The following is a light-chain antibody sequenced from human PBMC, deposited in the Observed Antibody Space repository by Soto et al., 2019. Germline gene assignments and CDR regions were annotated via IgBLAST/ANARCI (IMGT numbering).Light chain of an antibody. J-gene: IGKJ1*01. CDR1: QSISTW. CDR2: DAS. V-gene: IGKV1-5*01. Sequence: DIQMTQSPSTLSASVGDRVTITCRASQSISTWLAWYQQKPGKAPKLLIYDASSLESGVPSRFSGSGSGTEFTLTISSLQPDDFATYYCQQYYNYSWTFGQGTKVDIK. CDR3: QQYYNYSWT.